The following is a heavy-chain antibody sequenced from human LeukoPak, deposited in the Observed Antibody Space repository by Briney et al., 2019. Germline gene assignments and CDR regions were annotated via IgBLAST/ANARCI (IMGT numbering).Heavy chain of an antibody. D-gene: IGHD3-16*02. V-gene: IGHV4-59*01. CDR2: IYYSGST. CDR3: ARASAYDYVWGSYRLAAFDY. CDR1: GGSISSYY. J-gene: IGHJ4*02. Sequence: SSETLSLTCTVSGGSISSYYWSWIRQPPGKGLEWIGYIYYSGSTNYNPSLKSRVTISVDTSKNQFSLKLSSVTAADTAVYYCARASAYDYVWGSYRLAAFDYWGQGTLVTVSS.